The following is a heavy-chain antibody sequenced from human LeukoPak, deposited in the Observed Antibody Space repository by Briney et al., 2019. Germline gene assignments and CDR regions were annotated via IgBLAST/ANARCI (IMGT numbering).Heavy chain of an antibody. J-gene: IGHJ5*02. V-gene: IGHV4-39*01. Sequence: PSETLSLTCTVSGGSISSSSYYWGWIRQPPGKGLEWIGSIYYSGSTYYNPSLKSRVTISVDTSKNQFSLKLSSVTAADTAVYYCASSLRYFDWTHTINWFDPWGQGTLVTVSS. D-gene: IGHD3-9*01. CDR3: ASSLRYFDWTHTINWFDP. CDR1: GGSISSSSYY. CDR2: IYYSGST.